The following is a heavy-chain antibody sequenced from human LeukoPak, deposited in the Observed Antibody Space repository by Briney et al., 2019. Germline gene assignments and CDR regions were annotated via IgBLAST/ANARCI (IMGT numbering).Heavy chain of an antibody. J-gene: IGHJ4*02. Sequence: SVKVSCKASGGTFSSYAISWVRQAPGQGREWMGGIIPIFGTANYAQKFQGRVTITTDESTSTAYMELSSLRSEDTAVYYCAIPTYYDFWSGTHYFDYWGQGTLVTVSS. CDR1: GGTFSSYA. D-gene: IGHD3-3*01. CDR2: IIPIFGTA. V-gene: IGHV1-69*05. CDR3: AIPTYYDFWSGTHYFDY.